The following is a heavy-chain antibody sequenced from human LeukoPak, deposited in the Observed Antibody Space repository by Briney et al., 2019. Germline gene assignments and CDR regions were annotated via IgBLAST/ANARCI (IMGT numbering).Heavy chain of an antibody. CDR2: INLDGSET. Sequence: GGSLRLSCAASGFTFSTFWMLWVRQAPGKGLEWVANINLDGSETYYADSVKGRFTISRDTAKDSLYLQMNSLRAEDTAVYYCAKYSNYHFDHWGQGTLVTVSS. V-gene: IGHV3-7*01. J-gene: IGHJ4*02. CDR1: GFTFSTFW. CDR3: AKYSNYHFDH. D-gene: IGHD4-11*01.